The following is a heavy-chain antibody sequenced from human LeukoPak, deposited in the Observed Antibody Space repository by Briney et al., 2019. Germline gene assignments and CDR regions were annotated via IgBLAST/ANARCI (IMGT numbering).Heavy chain of an antibody. CDR2: ISSSSSTI. D-gene: IGHD3-22*01. Sequence: PGGSLRLSCAASGFTFSSYSMNWVRQAPGKGLEWVSYISSSSSTIYYAESVKGRFTISRDNAKNSLYLQMNSLRAEDTAVYYCAREYGDSSGYFDPRGDYWGQGTLVTVSS. CDR1: GFTFSSYS. V-gene: IGHV3-48*01. J-gene: IGHJ4*02. CDR3: AREYGDSSGYFDPRGDY.